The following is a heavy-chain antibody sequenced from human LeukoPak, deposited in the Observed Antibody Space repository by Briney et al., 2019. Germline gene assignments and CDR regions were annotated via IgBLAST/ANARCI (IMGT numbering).Heavy chain of an antibody. V-gene: IGHV3-7*01. CDR3: ASNLIKVLHAFDI. D-gene: IGHD1-1*01. CDR1: GFTFSSYW. CDR2: IKQDGSEK. J-gene: IGHJ3*02. Sequence: GGSLRLSCAASGFTFSSYWMSWVRQAPGKGLEWVANIKQDGSEKYYVDSVKGRFIISRDNAKNSLYLQMNSLRAEDTAVYYCASNLIKVLHAFDIWGQGTVVTVSS.